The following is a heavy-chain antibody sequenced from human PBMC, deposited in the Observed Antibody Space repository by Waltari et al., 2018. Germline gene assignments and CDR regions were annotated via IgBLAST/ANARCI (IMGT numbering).Heavy chain of an antibody. CDR2: IRGTGKT. D-gene: IGHD2-15*01. Sequence: QLQLQQSGPGLVKPSESLSLTCAVSGDSMSSTYWWSWVRQPPGKGLEWIGQIRGTGKTNYNPSLDSRVTISIDTSNNHISLMLASVTAADTAVYYGARDRGRGLYLDSWGQGTLVTVSP. CDR1: GDSMSSTYW. J-gene: IGHJ4*02. V-gene: IGHV4-4*02. CDR3: ARDRGRGLYLDS.